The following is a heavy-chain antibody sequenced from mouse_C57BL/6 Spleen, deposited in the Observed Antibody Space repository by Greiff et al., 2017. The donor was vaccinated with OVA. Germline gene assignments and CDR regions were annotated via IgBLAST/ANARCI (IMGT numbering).Heavy chain of an antibody. CDR2: IDPSAGET. CDR1: GYTFTSYW. Sequence: QVQLQQPGAELVRPGSSVKLSCKASGYTFTSYWMHWVKQRPIQGLEWIGNIDPSAGETHYNQKFKDKATLTVDKSSSTAYMQLSSLTSEDSAVYYCARGGGSSLFYYAMDYWGQGTSVTVSS. J-gene: IGHJ4*01. V-gene: IGHV1-52*01. CDR3: ARGGGSSLFYYAMDY. D-gene: IGHD1-1*01.